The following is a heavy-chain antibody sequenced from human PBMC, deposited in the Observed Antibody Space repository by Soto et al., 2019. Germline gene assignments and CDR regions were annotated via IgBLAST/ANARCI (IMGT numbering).Heavy chain of an antibody. D-gene: IGHD1-1*01. J-gene: IGHJ4*02. CDR3: ARGRYGDY. CDR1: GYTFTSYG. Sequence: QVHLVQSGAEVKKPGASVKVSCKASGYTFTSYGITWVRQAPGQGLEWMGWISAHNGNTDYAQKLQGRVIVTRDTSTSTAYMELKCLRSDDTDVYYCARGRYGDYWGQGAVVTVSS. V-gene: IGHV1-18*01. CDR2: ISAHNGNT.